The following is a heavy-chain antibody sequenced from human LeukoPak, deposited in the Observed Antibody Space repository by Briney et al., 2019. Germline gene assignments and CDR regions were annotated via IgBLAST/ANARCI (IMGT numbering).Heavy chain of an antibody. CDR2: IYPGDSDT. D-gene: IGHD2-8*01. CDR3: ARRGSCSNGVCEYFQD. V-gene: IGHV5-51*01. J-gene: IGHJ1*01. Sequence: GESLRISCKGSGYSFTSYWISWVRQMPGKGLEWMGFIYPGDSDTRYSPSFQGQVTISADKSISTAYLQWSSLKASDTAMYYCARRGSCSNGVCEYFQDWGQGTLVTVSS. CDR1: GYSFTSYW.